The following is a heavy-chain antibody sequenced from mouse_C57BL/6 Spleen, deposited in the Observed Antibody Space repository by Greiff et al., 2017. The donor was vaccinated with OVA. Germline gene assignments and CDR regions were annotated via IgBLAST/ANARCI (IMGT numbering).Heavy chain of an antibody. J-gene: IGHJ1*03. CDR1: GYTFTSYW. V-gene: IGHV1-53*01. CDR3: ARSGAYYSNYGWYFDV. CDR2: INPSNGGT. Sequence: QVQLQQPGTELVKPGASVKLSCKASGYTFTSYWMHWVKQRPGQGLEWIGNINPSNGGTNYNEKFKSKATLTVDKSSSTAYMQLSSLTSEDSAVYYWARSGAYYSNYGWYFDVWGTGTTVTVSS. D-gene: IGHD2-5*01.